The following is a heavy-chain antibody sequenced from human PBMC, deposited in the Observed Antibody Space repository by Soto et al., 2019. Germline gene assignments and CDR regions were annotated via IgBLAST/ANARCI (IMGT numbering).Heavy chain of an antibody. V-gene: IGHV3-30*18. Sequence: QVQLVESGGGVVQPGRSLRLSCAASGFTFSSYGMHWVRQAPGKGLEWVAVISYDGSNKYYADSVKGRFTISRDNSKKTLXXQXTXXRAEATAVYYRAKGGSGLVPAARGRGHYYYYGMDVWCQGTTVTVSS. J-gene: IGHJ6*02. CDR2: ISYDGSNK. CDR1: GFTFSSYG. D-gene: IGHD2-2*01. CDR3: AKGGSGLVPAARGRGHYYYYGMDV.